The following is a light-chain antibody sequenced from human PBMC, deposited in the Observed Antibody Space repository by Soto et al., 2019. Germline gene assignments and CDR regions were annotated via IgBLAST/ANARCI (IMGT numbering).Light chain of an antibody. CDR3: HHYDSSPPYT. CDR1: RSFASSY. J-gene: IGKJ2*01. Sequence: EIVLTQSPATLSLSPGERATLSCRASRSFASSYLAWYQHKPGQAPRLLIYAASSRATGIPDRFIGSGSGPDVTLTISRLEPDDSAVYYCHHYDSSPPYTFGQGTKLEIK. V-gene: IGKV3-20*01. CDR2: AAS.